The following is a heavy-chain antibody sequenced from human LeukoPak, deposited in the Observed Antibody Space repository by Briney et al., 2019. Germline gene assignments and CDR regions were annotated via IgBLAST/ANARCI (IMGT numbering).Heavy chain of an antibody. CDR2: INPSGGST. J-gene: IGHJ4*02. CDR1: GYTFTRYY. Sequence: ASVKVSCKASGYTFTRYYIHWVRQAPGQGLQWMGIINPSGGSTVYAQMLQGRLTMTRDLSSRTVYMELNSLTSEDTAVYYCARGRTTQSYASSGFYPRDYWGQGTVVTVSS. V-gene: IGHV1-46*01. CDR3: ARGRTTQSYASSGFYPRDY. D-gene: IGHD3-22*01.